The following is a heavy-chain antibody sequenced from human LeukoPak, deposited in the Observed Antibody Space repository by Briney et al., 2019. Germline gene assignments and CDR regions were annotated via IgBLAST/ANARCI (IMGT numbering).Heavy chain of an antibody. V-gene: IGHV3-30*14. CDR2: ISYDGSNK. D-gene: IGHD4-17*01. J-gene: IGHJ6*02. Sequence: GGSLRLSCAASGFTFSSYAMHWVRQAPGKGLEWVAVISYDGSNKYYADSVKGRFTISRHNSKNTLYLQMNSLRAEDTAVYYCARDRYDYGDYGEDYYYYYGMDVWGQGTTVTVSS. CDR1: GFTFSSYA. CDR3: ARDRYDYGDYGEDYYYYYGMDV.